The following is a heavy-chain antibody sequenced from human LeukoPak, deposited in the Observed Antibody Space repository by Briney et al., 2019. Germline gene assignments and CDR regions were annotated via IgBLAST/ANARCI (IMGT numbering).Heavy chain of an antibody. CDR3: ARRSSQYYDSSGYYSVDY. Sequence: GESLQISCKGFGYSFTSYWIGWVRQMTGKGMGWMGMIYSGDSDTRYSPCFQGQVPISADKSISTAYLQWSSLKASDTAMYYCARRSSQYYDSSGYYSVDYWGQGTLVTVSS. V-gene: IGHV5-51*01. CDR1: GYSFTSYW. D-gene: IGHD3-22*01. J-gene: IGHJ4*02. CDR2: IYSGDSDT.